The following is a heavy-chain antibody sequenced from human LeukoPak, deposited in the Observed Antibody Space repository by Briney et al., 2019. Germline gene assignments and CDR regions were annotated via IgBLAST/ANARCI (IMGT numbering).Heavy chain of an antibody. CDR2: INHSGST. V-gene: IGHV4-34*03. CDR1: GGSFSGYY. Sequence: SETLSLTCAVYGGSFSGYYWSWIRQPPGKGLEWIGEINHSGSTNYNPSLKSRVTISVDTSKNQFSLKLSSVTAADTAVYYCTTEERYYYDSSGYASHRFDYWGQGTLVTVSS. J-gene: IGHJ4*02. D-gene: IGHD3-22*01. CDR3: TTEERYYYDSSGYASHRFDY.